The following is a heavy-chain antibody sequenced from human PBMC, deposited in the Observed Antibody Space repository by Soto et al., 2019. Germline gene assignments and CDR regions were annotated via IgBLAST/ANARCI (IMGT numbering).Heavy chain of an antibody. J-gene: IGHJ4*02. CDR2: ISGSGGST. CDR1: GFTFSSYA. D-gene: IGHD2-2*01. V-gene: IGHV3-23*01. Sequence: EVQLLESGGGLVQPGGSLRLSCADSGFTFSSYAMSWVRQAPGKGLEWVSAISGSGGSTYYADSVKGRFTISRDNSKNTLYLQMNSLRAEDTAVYYCAKDSLKYQLLRFYYFDYWGQGTLVTVSS. CDR3: AKDSLKYQLLRFYYFDY.